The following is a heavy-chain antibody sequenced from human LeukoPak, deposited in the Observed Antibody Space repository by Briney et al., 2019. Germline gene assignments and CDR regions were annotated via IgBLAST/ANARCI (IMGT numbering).Heavy chain of an antibody. CDR3: AREGGFYRPLDY. J-gene: IGHJ4*02. D-gene: IGHD6-25*01. V-gene: IGHV4-4*02. CDR2: VHLDGRT. CDR1: GGSVSSTNW. Sequence: PTETLSLTCGVSGGSVSSTNWWTWIRQPPGKGLEWIGEVHLDGRTNFNPSLKSRLTMSVDLSENHVSLKLTSVTAADTAVYYCAREGGFYRPLDYSGQGTLVTVSS.